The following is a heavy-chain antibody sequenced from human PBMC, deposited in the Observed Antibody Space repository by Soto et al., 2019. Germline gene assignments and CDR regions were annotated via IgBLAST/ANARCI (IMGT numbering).Heavy chain of an antibody. CDR3: AKMGGGDFDY. Sequence: EVQLVESGGGLVQPGRSLRLSCAASGFTFDDYAMHWVRQAPGKGLEWVSGISWNSGSIGYVDSVKGRFTISRDNAKNSLYLQMNSLRAEDTALYYCAKMGGGDFDYWGQGTLVTVSS. D-gene: IGHD1-26*01. V-gene: IGHV3-9*01. CDR1: GFTFDDYA. CDR2: ISWNSGSI. J-gene: IGHJ4*02.